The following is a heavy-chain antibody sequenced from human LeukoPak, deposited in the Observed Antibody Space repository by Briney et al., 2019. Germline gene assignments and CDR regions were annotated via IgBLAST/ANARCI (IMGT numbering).Heavy chain of an antibody. CDR2: IGGEKSGSWT. J-gene: IGHJ4*02. Sequence: PGGSLRLSSAASGFTFSSYPMGWVRQAPGKGLEWLSAIGGEKSGSWTKSADSVKGRFTISRDNSENTLYLQMDSLTVEDTAVYYCARAGVISGWDYWGQGVLVTVSS. D-gene: IGHD3-3*02. CDR3: ARAGVISGWDY. V-gene: IGHV3-23*01. CDR1: GFTFSSYP.